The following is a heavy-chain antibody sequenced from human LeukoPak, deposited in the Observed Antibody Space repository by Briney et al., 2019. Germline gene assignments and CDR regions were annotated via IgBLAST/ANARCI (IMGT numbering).Heavy chain of an antibody. J-gene: IGHJ4*02. CDR1: GGSISTYY. CDR3: ARPSRDGYKYTFDY. CDR2: FYNSGST. D-gene: IGHD5-24*01. Sequence: PSETLSLTCTVSGGSISTYYWSWIRQPPGKGLEWIGYFYNSGSTKYNPSLKSRVTISVDTSENQLSLKLSSVTAADTAVYYCARPSRDGYKYTFDYWGQGTLVTVSS. V-gene: IGHV4-59*01.